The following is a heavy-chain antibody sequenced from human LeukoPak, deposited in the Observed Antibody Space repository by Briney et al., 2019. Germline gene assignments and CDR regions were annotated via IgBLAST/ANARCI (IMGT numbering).Heavy chain of an antibody. V-gene: IGHV1-8*01. Sequence: ASVKVSCKASGYAFTSYDINWVRRATGQGLEWMGWMNPNSGNTGYAQKFQGRVTMTRNTSISTAYMELSSLRSEDTAVYYCARGHGDSRRGAFDIWGQGTMVTVSS. CDR1: GYAFTSYD. D-gene: IGHD4-17*01. CDR2: MNPNSGNT. J-gene: IGHJ3*02. CDR3: ARGHGDSRRGAFDI.